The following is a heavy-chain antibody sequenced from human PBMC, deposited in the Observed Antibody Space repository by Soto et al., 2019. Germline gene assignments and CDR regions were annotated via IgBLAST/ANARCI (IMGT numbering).Heavy chain of an antibody. CDR2: ISAYNGNT. CDR1: GYTFTSYG. D-gene: IGHD3-22*01. CDR3: ARDDSSGYYSTFEY. V-gene: IGHV1-18*01. Sequence: QVQLVQSGAEVKKPGASVKVSCKASGYTFTSYGISWVRQAPGQGLEWMGWISAYNGNTNYAEKLKGRDSMATDKSTSTAYMELRSLRSDVTAVYYCARDDSSGYYSTFEYWGQGTLVTVSS. J-gene: IGHJ4*02.